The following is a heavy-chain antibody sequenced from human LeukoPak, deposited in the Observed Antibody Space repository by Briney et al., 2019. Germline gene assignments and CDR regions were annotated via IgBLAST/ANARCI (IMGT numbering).Heavy chain of an antibody. Sequence: ASVKVSCKASGYTFTSYGISWVRQAPGQGLERMGWISAYNGNTNYAQKLQGRVTMTTDTSTSTAYMELRSLRSDDTAVYYCARDLYRYSGSYYDYWGQGTLVTVSS. D-gene: IGHD1-26*01. CDR1: GYTFTSYG. CDR2: ISAYNGNT. CDR3: ARDLYRYSGSYYDY. V-gene: IGHV1-18*01. J-gene: IGHJ4*02.